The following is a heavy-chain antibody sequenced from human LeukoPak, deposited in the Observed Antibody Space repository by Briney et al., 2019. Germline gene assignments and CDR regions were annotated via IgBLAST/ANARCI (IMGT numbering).Heavy chain of an antibody. J-gene: IGHJ5*02. CDR2: INHDGSST. CDR3: ARDSEVVTGTTSWFDP. Sequence: GGSLRLSCATSGFTFTTFWMHWVRQAPGKGLVWVSRINHDGSSTNYADSVKGRFTISRDNARNSLYLQMNSLRAEDMAVYYCARDSEVVTGTTSWFDPWGQGTLVTVSS. V-gene: IGHV3-74*01. CDR1: GFTFTTFW. D-gene: IGHD1-7*01.